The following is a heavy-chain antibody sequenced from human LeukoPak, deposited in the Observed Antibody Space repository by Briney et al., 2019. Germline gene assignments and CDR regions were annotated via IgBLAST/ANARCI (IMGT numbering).Heavy chain of an antibody. D-gene: IGHD3-22*01. CDR1: GGSISNSRYY. J-gene: IGHJ4*02. CDR3: ASPPSYYDSSGSTAYY. CDR2: IYYSGST. Sequence: PSETLSLTCTVSGGSISNSRYYWGWIRQPPGKGLEWIGSIYYSGSTCYNPSLKSRGTISVDTSKNQFSLKLNSVTAADTAMYYCASPPSYYDSSGSTAYYWGQGTLVTVSS. V-gene: IGHV4-39*01.